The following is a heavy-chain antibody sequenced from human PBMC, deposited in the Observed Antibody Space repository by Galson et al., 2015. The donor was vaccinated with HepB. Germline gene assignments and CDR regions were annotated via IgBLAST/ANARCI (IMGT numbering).Heavy chain of an antibody. CDR2: ISSDGGNK. D-gene: IGHD5-12*01. CDR1: GFTFSNFV. CDR3: ARDLGYSGYDLGY. J-gene: IGHJ4*02. V-gene: IGHV3-30-3*01. Sequence: SLRLSCAASGFTFSNFVMHWVRQAPGKGLEWVAVISSDGGNKYYADSVKGRFTISRDNSKNTLSLQMNSLRPEDTAVYYCARDLGYSGYDLGYWGQGTLVTVSS.